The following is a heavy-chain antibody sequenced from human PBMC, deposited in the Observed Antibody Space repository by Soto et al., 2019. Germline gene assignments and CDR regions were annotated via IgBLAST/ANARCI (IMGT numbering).Heavy chain of an antibody. CDR2: ISSNSRTM. Sequence: GGSLRLSCAASGFTFSSYSMKWVRQAPGKGLEWVSYISSNSRTMFYADSVKGRFTISRDNAKNSLYLQMSSLRAEDTAVYYCARDAKLEGSREFDSWGQGTLVTVSS. V-gene: IGHV3-48*01. CDR3: ARDAKLEGSREFDS. CDR1: GFTFSSYS. J-gene: IGHJ4*01. D-gene: IGHD1-26*01.